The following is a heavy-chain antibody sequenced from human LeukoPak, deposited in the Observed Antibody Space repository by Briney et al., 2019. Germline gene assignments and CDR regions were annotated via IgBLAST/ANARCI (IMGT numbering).Heavy chain of an antibody. CDR2: IYSGGST. CDR1: EFSVGSNY. Sequence: GGSLRLSCAASEFSVGSNYMTWVRQAPGKGLEWVSLIYSGGSTYYADSVKGRFTISRDNSKNTLYLQMNSLRAEDTAVYYCASYSGWYNYFDYWGQGTLVTVSS. D-gene: IGHD6-19*01. CDR3: ASYSGWYNYFDY. V-gene: IGHV3-66*01. J-gene: IGHJ4*02.